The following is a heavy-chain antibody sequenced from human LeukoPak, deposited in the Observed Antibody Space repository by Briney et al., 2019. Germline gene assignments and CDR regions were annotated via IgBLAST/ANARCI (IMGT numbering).Heavy chain of an antibody. J-gene: IGHJ4*02. D-gene: IGHD6-13*01. CDR1: GGSVSSGSYY. CDR3: ARDRRRGWQQLVPFDY. V-gene: IGHV4-61*01. CDR2: IYYTGST. Sequence: SETLSLTCTVSGGSVSSGSYYWSWIRRPPGRGLEWIGYIYYTGSTNNNPSLKSRVTISLDTSKNQFSLRLSSVTAADTAVYYCARDRRRGWQQLVPFDYWGQGTLVTVSS.